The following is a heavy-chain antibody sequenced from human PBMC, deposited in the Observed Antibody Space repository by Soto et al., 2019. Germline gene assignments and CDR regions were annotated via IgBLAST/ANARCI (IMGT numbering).Heavy chain of an antibody. CDR3: AREGRYSGSDYFDY. CDR2: ISSSSSTI. CDR1: GFTFSSYS. Sequence: TGGSLRLSCGAFGFTFSSYSMNWVRQAPGKGLEWISYISSSSSTIFYADSVKGRFTISRDNDKNSLYLQMNNLRDEDTAVYFCAREGRYSGSDYFDYWGQGTLVTVSS. J-gene: IGHJ4*02. V-gene: IGHV3-48*02. D-gene: IGHD5-12*01.